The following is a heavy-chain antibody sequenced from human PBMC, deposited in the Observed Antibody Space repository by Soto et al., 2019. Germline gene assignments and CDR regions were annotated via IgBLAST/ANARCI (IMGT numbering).Heavy chain of an antibody. CDR1: GGTFSSYT. V-gene: IGHV1-69*08. D-gene: IGHD2-15*01. CDR3: ARDGEVEGGGQRGV. CDR2: IIPILGIA. Sequence: QVQLVQSGAEVKKPGSSVKVSCKASGGTFSSYTISWVRQAPGQGLEWMGRIIPILGIANYAQKFQGRVTITADKSTSTAYMELSSLRSEDTAVYYCARDGEVEGGGQRGVWGQGTLVTVSS. J-gene: IGHJ4*02.